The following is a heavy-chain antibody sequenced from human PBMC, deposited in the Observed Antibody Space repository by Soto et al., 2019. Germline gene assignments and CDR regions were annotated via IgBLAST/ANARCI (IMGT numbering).Heavy chain of an antibody. CDR1: GLSIDRYW. Sequence: GGSLRLSCAASGLSIDRYWMTWVRQAPGKGLEWVADIKQDGSETYYVDSVRGRFTISRDNAKDSIYFQMTSLRAEDTALYYCARGGFSYGTGIEHWGQGTLVTVSS. CDR3: ARGGFSYGTGIEH. V-gene: IGHV3-7*01. J-gene: IGHJ4*02. D-gene: IGHD5-18*01. CDR2: IKQDGSET.